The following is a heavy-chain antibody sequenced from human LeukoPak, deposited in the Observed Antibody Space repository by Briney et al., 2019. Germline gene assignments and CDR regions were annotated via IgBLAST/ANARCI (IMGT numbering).Heavy chain of an antibody. CDR2: IYYSGST. V-gene: IGHV4-39*01. CDR3: ARVSIAAQPDFDY. D-gene: IGHD6-6*01. J-gene: IGHJ4*02. CDR1: GGSISSSSYY. Sequence: SETLSLTCTVSGGSISSSSYYWGWIRQPPGKGLEWIGSIYYSGSTYYNPSLKSRVTISVDTSKNQFSLKLSSVTAADTAVYYCARVSIAAQPDFDYWGQGTLVTVSS.